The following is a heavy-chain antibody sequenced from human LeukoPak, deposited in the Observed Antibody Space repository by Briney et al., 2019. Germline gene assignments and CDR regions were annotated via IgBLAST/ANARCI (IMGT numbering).Heavy chain of an antibody. J-gene: IGHJ6*04. V-gene: IGHV3-7*01. CDR3: AELGITMIGGV. D-gene: IGHD3-10*02. Sequence: GGSLRLSCAASGFTFTNYWMSWVRQAPGKGLELVANIKQDRSEKYYVDSVKGRFTISRDDAKNSLYLQMNSLRAEDTAVYYCAELGITMIGGVWGKGTTVTISS. CDR1: GFTFTNYW. CDR2: IKQDRSEK.